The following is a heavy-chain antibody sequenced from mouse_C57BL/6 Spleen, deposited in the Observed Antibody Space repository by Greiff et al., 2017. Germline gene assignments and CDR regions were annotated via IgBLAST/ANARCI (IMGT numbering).Heavy chain of an antibody. CDR2: IDPSDRYT. D-gene: IGHD2-14*01. J-gene: IGHJ2*01. V-gene: IGHV1-69*01. Sequence: QVQLQQSGAELVMPGASVKLSCKASGYTFTSYWMHWVKQRPGQGLEWIGEIDPSDRYTNYNQKVKGKATLTVDKSSSQAYMQLSSLTSEDSAVYYCASGYRSCFDYWGQGTTLTVSS. CDR1: GYTFTSYW. CDR3: ASGYRSCFDY.